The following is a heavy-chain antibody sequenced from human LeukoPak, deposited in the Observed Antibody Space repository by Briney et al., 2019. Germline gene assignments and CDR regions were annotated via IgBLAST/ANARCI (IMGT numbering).Heavy chain of an antibody. V-gene: IGHV3-23*01. CDR2: ISGSGGST. Sequence: QTGGSLRLSCATSGFIFSTYALSWVRQAPGKGLEWASSISGSGGSTYHADSVKGRFTISRDSSKNTLYLQMNSLGAEDTAIYYCARVIRAAPGKGYFDYWGQGTLVTVSS. D-gene: IGHD6-13*01. CDR1: GFIFSTYA. CDR3: ARVIRAAPGKGYFDY. J-gene: IGHJ4*02.